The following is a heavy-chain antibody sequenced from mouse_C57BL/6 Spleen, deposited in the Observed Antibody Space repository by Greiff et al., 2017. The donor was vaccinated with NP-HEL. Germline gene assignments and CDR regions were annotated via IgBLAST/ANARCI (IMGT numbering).Heavy chain of an antibody. CDR3: ARSIYYAMDY. Sequence: QVQLQQPGAELVRPGTSVKLSCKASGYTFTSYWMHWVKQRPGQGLEWIGVIDPSDSYTKYNQKFKGKATLTVDTSCSTAYSQLSSLTSEDSAVYYCARSIYYAMDYWGQGTSVTVSS. J-gene: IGHJ4*01. V-gene: IGHV1-59*01. CDR1: GYTFTSYW. CDR2: IDPSDSYT.